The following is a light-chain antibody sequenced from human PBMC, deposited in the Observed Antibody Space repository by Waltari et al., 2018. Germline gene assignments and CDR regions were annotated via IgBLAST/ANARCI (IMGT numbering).Light chain of an antibody. CDR2: STN. CDR1: SHNTGRPN. CDR3: AAWDDSLNGL. V-gene: IGLV1-44*01. Sequence: QSVLTQPHSASGTPGQRVTISCSGRSHNTGRPNVYGNQKVHETAPNLLIYSTNQRPSGVPDRSSASKSGTSASLPISGLQSDDEAEYYCAAWDDSLNGLFGGGTKLTVL. J-gene: IGLJ2*01.